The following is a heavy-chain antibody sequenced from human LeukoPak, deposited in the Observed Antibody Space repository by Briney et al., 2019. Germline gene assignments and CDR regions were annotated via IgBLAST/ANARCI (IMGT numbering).Heavy chain of an antibody. CDR1: SDSISSYY. CDR3: ARESIAAAGIDY. J-gene: IGHJ4*02. CDR2: IYYNGST. D-gene: IGHD6-13*01. Sequence: KASETLSLTCTVSSDSISSYYWSWIRQPPGKGLEWIGYIYYNGSTSYNPSLKSRVTISVDTSKNQFSLKVSSVTAADTAVYFCARESIAAAGIDYWGQGTLVTVSS. V-gene: IGHV4-59*01.